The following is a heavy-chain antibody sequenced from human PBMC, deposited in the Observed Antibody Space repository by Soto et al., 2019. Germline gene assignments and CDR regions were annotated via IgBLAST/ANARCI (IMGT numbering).Heavy chain of an antibody. CDR2: MYPGDSDT. Sequence: PGESLKISCRGSGYDFNTNWFGWVRQLPGRGLEWVGIMYPGDSDTRYNPSLQGHVTLSVDVTVSTAFLQWRSLETSDTGMYFCARLPRDCNKTSCYSADHWGQGTQVTVS. D-gene: IGHD3-22*01. V-gene: IGHV5-51*01. CDR3: ARLPRDCNKTSCYSADH. J-gene: IGHJ4*02. CDR1: GYDFNTNW.